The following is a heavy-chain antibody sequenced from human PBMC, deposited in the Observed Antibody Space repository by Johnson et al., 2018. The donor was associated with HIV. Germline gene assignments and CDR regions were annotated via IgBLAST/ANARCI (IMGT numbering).Heavy chain of an antibody. V-gene: IGHV3-30*18. CDR2: ISYDGSNK. J-gene: IGHJ3*02. Sequence: QVQLVESGGGVVQPGRSMRLSCAPSGFTFSSYGMHWVRQAPGKGLEWVAVISYDGSNKYYADSVKGRFTISRDNSKNTLYLQMNSLRAEDTAVYYCAKSLFSISWPYDAFDMWGQGTMVTVS. CDR3: AKSLFSISWPYDAFDM. CDR1: GFTFSSYG. D-gene: IGHD2/OR15-2a*01.